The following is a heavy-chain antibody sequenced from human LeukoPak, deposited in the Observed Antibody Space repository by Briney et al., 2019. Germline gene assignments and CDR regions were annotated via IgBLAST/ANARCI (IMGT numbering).Heavy chain of an antibody. CDR3: ARGYCSGGSCYPSYIDY. J-gene: IGHJ4*02. D-gene: IGHD2-15*01. CDR1: GYTFTSYG. CDR2: ISAYNGNT. Sequence: ASVKVSCKASGYTFTSYGISWVRQAPGQGLEWIGWISAYNGNTNYAQKLQGRVTMTTDTSTSTAYMELRSLRSDDTAVYYCARGYCSGGSCYPSYIDYWGRGTLVTVSS. V-gene: IGHV1-18*01.